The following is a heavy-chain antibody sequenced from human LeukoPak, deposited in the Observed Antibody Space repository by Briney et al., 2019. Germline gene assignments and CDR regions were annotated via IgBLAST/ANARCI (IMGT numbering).Heavy chain of an antibody. D-gene: IGHD2-8*01. V-gene: IGHV4-38-2*02. CDR2: IYHSGST. J-gene: IGHJ3*02. Sequence: SETLSLTCTVSGYSISSGYYWGWIRQPPGKGLEWIGSIYHSGSTYYNPPLKSRVTISVDTSKNQFSLKLSSVTAADTAVYYCARVTNRLGSRAFDIWGQGTMVTVSS. CDR3: ARVTNRLGSRAFDI. CDR1: GYSISSGYY.